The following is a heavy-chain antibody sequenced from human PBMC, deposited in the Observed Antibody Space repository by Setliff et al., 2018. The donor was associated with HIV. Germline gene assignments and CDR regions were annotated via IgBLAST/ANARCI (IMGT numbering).Heavy chain of an antibody. CDR1: GYRFAFHW. D-gene: IGHD3-10*01. CDR2: IYPGDSET. Sequence: GESLKISCQASGYRFAFHWIAWVRLMPGKGLEWMGSIYPGDSETTYRMSFQGHVSISADGSIKTAYLQWSSLKTSDTAIYYCARLGEYGSFDLWGRGTAVTVSS. J-gene: IGHJ4*03. CDR3: ARLGEYGSFDL. V-gene: IGHV5-51*01.